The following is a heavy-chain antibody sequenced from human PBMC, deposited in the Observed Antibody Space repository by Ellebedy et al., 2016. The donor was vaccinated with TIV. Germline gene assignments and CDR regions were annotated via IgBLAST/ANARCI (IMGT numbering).Heavy chain of an antibody. D-gene: IGHD5-18*01. CDR2: ISFNGVP. Sequence: SETLSLXXTVSGGSISSAGDYWIWIRQDPGKGLEWIGYISFNGVPFYNPPLKRRVTMSVDTSKNQFFLQLSSLTAADTAVYYCARLHLRGYSSLDPWGQGTLVTVSS. V-gene: IGHV4-31*03. J-gene: IGHJ5*02. CDR3: ARLHLRGYSSLDP. CDR1: GGSISSAGDY.